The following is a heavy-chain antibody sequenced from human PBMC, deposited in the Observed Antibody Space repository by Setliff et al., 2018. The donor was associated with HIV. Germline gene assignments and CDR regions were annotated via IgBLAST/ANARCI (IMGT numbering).Heavy chain of an antibody. V-gene: IGHV4-59*08. CDR2: FYKSGST. CDR3: ARLSDTAMASFDS. Sequence: PSETLSLTCSVSGGSLSGYHWSWIRQPPGKGLVWIGYFYKSGSTNSGPSFKSRVSMSGDTSKNQLSLKVTSVTAADTAVYYCARLSDTAMASFDSWGQGTLVTV. CDR1: GGSLSGYH. J-gene: IGHJ4*02. D-gene: IGHD5-18*01.